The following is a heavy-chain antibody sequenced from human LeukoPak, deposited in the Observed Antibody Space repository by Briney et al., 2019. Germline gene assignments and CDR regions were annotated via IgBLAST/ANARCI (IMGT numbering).Heavy chain of an antibody. V-gene: IGHV4-61*02. D-gene: IGHD1-26*01. CDR1: GDSISSGSYY. CDR2: IYTSGST. J-gene: IGHJ4*02. CDR3: ARLRLGAKTSFDY. Sequence: SETLSLTCTVSGDSISSGSYYWCWIRQPAGKGLEWIGRIYTSGSTNYNPSLKSRVTISVDTSKNQFSLKLSSVTAADTAVYYCARLRLGAKTSFDYWGQGTLVTVSS.